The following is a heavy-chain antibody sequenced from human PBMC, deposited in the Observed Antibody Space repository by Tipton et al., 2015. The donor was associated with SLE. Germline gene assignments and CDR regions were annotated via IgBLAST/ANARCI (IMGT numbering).Heavy chain of an antibody. CDR3: ARLGGSYCDY. V-gene: IGHV3-30-3*01. J-gene: IGHJ4*02. CDR1: GFTFSSYS. CDR2: ISYDASHK. D-gene: IGHD1-26*01. Sequence: SLRLSCAASGFTFSSYSMQWVRQAPGKGLEWVAVISYDASHKYYADSVKGRFTISRDNAKNSLYLQMNSLRAEDTAVYYCARLGGSYCDYWGQGTLVTVSS.